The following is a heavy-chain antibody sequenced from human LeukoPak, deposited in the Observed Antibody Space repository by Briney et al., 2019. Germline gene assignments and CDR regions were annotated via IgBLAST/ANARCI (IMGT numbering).Heavy chain of an antibody. D-gene: IGHD4-11*01. Sequence: SETLSLTCTVSGGSNSSYYWSWIRQPAGKGLEWIGYIYCSGSTNYNPSLKSRVTISVDTSKNQFSLKLSSVTAADTAVYYCARHVKSRLPFDYWGQGTLVTVSS. CDR3: ARHVKSRLPFDY. V-gene: IGHV4-59*08. CDR2: IYCSGST. CDR1: GGSNSSYY. J-gene: IGHJ4*02.